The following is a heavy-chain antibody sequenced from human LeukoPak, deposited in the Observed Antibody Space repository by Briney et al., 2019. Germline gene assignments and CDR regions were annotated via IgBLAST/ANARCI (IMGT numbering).Heavy chain of an antibody. D-gene: IGHD3-3*01. V-gene: IGHV3-30*18. J-gene: IGHJ4*02. CDR2: ISYDGSNK. CDR1: GFTFSSYG. CDR3: AKLLVYESGYYLPKGNNSEGGFDY. Sequence: GGSLRLSCAASGFTFSSYGMHWVRQAPGKGLEWVAVISYDGSNKYYADSVKGRFTISRDNSKNTLYLQMNSLRAEDTAVYYCAKLLVYESGYYLPKGNNSEGGFDYWGQGTLVTVSS.